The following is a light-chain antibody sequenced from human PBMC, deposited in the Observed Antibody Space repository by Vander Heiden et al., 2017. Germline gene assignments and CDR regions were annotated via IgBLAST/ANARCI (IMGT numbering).Light chain of an antibody. J-gene: IGLJ2*01. V-gene: IGLV3-21*02. CDR1: NIGRKS. Sequence: SYVLTQPPSVSVAPRQTARITCGGNNIGRKSVHWHQQKPGQAPVLVVYDDSDRPSGIPERFSGSNSGNTATLTISRVEAGDEADYYCQVWDRDNDHVVFGGGTKLTVL. CDR2: DDS. CDR3: QVWDRDNDHVV.